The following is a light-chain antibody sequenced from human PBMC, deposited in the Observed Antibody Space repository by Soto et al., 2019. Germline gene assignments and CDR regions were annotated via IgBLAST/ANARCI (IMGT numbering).Light chain of an antibody. CDR2: AAY. V-gene: IGKV1-9*01. CDR1: QGISTY. CDR3: QQLNTYPLT. Sequence: DIQLTQSPAFLSASVGDRVTITCRASQGISTYLAWYQQKPGKAPTLLIYAAYTLQSGVPARFSGSGSGTEFTLTISSLQPEDFAIYYCQQLNTYPLTFGQGTKVEIK. J-gene: IGKJ1*01.